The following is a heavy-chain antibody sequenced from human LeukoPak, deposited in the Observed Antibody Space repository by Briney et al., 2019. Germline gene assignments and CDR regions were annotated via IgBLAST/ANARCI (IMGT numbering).Heavy chain of an antibody. J-gene: IGHJ4*02. Sequence: PGGSLRLSCAASGFTFSSYSMSWVRQAPGKGLEWVANIKEDGSEKYYVDSVKGRFTISRDNAKNSLYLQMNSLRVEDTAVYYCARDVKGGNFDYWGQGTLVTVSS. D-gene: IGHD3-16*01. V-gene: IGHV3-7*01. CDR1: GFTFSSYS. CDR2: IKEDGSEK. CDR3: ARDVKGGNFDY.